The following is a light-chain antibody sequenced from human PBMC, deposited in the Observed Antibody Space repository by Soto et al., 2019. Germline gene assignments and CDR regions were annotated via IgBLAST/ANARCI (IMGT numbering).Light chain of an antibody. CDR2: LGS. CDR3: MQALQTRT. J-gene: IGKJ1*01. V-gene: IGKV2-28*01. CDR1: QSLLHSNGYNY. Sequence: DIVMTQSPLSLPVTPGEPASISCRSSQSLLHSNGYNYLDWYLQKPGQSPQLLIYLGSNRASGVPDRFSGSGSGTDFTMKISSVEAEDVGVYYCMQALQTRTFGQGTKV.